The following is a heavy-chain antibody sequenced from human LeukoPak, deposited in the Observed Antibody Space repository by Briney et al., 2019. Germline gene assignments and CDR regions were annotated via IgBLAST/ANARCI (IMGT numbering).Heavy chain of an antibody. CDR3: ARGYSYANEDY. Sequence: GTLSLTCAVSGGSISSSNWWSWVRQAPGKGLEWVSYISNSGSTIYSTDSVKGRFTISRDNAKNSLYLQMNSLRAEDTAVYYCARGYSYANEDYWGQGTLVTVSS. J-gene: IGHJ4*02. D-gene: IGHD5-18*01. V-gene: IGHV3-48*04. CDR1: GGSISSSN. CDR2: ISNSGSTI.